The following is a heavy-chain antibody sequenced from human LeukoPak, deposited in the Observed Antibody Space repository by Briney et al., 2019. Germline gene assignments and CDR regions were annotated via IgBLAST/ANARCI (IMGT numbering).Heavy chain of an antibody. D-gene: IGHD4-11*01. CDR1: GFTFSSYE. CDR3: ARVAQGATTENYYYYYMYV. V-gene: IGHV3-48*03. CDR2: ISSSGSTI. J-gene: IGHJ6*03. Sequence: GGSLRLSCAASGFTFSSYEMNWVRQARGKGLEWVSYISSSGSTIYYADSVKGRFTISTDNAKNSLYLQMNSLRAEDTAVYYCARVAQGATTENYYYYYMYVWGKGTTVTVSS.